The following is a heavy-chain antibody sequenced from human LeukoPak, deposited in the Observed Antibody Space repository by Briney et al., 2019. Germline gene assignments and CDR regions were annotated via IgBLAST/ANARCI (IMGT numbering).Heavy chain of an antibody. V-gene: IGHV1-2*02. Sequence: ASVKVSCKASGFTFNAYYIHWVRQAPGQGLEWMGWINPHSGGTDHAQKFQGRVTMTRDTSISTAYMELSRLRSDDTAVYYCARDMDSGPDFFDYWGLGTLVTVSS. CDR3: ARDMDSGPDFFDY. CDR1: GFTFNAYY. J-gene: IGHJ4*02. CDR2: INPHSGGT. D-gene: IGHD1-26*01.